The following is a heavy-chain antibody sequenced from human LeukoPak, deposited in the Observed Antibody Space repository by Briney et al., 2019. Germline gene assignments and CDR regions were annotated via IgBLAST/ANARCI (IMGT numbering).Heavy chain of an antibody. CDR1: GFTFCDYA. D-gene: IGHD1-1*01. J-gene: IGHJ4*02. CDR2: IRSKAYGGTT. V-gene: IGHV3-49*04. Sequence: GRSLRLSFTASGFTFCDYAMSWVRQAPGKGLEWVGLIRSKAYGGTTEYAASVKGRFTISRDDSKSIAYLQMNSLKTEDTAVYYCTTALYDWNDVNYWGQGTLVTVSS. CDR3: TTALYDWNDVNY.